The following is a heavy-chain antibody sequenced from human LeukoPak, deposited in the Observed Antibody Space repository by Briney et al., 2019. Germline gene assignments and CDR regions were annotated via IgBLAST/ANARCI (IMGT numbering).Heavy chain of an antibody. Sequence: GRSLRLSCAASGFTFDDYAMHWVRQAPGKGLEWVSGISWNSGSIGYADSVKGRFTISRDNAKNSLYLQMNSLRAEDTALYYCAKGSGYDYYYYGMDVWGRGTTVTVSS. CDR3: AKGSGYDYYYYGMDV. J-gene: IGHJ6*02. D-gene: IGHD5-12*01. V-gene: IGHV3-9*01. CDR2: ISWNSGSI. CDR1: GFTFDDYA.